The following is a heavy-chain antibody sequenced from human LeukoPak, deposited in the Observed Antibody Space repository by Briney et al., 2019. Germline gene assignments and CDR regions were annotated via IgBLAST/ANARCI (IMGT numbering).Heavy chain of an antibody. V-gene: IGHV3-9*01. CDR1: GFTFDDLA. CDR3: AKDTHVAVTGTFDS. Sequence: PGGSLRLSCAASGFTFDDLAMHWVRHAPGKGLEWVSGLNWNSAATGYADSVKGRFTISRDNAKNSLYLQMNSLGPEDTAFYYCAKDTHVAVTGTFDSWGQGTLVTVSS. J-gene: IGHJ4*02. D-gene: IGHD6-19*01. CDR2: LNWNSAAT.